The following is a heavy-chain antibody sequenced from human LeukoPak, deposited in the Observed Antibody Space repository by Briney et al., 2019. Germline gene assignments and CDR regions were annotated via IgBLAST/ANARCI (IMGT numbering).Heavy chain of an antibody. V-gene: IGHV3-30*02. CDR1: GFTFSTYG. D-gene: IGHD1-26*01. Sequence: GGSLRLSCAASGFTFSTYGMNWVRQAPGKGLEWVSFIRYDGSNKYYADSVKGRFTISRDNSKNKLYLQMNSLRAEDTAVYYCAKGMWELLPGRFDYWGQGTLVTVSS. CDR3: AKGMWELLPGRFDY. J-gene: IGHJ4*02. CDR2: IRYDGSNK.